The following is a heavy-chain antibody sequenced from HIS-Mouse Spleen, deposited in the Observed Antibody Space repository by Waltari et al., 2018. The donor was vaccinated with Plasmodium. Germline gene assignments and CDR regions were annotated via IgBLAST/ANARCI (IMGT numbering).Heavy chain of an antibody. CDR1: GGSISSSSYY. CDR2: IYYSGST. V-gene: IGHV4-39*07. CDR3: ARDRITGTSYFDY. D-gene: IGHD1-7*01. Sequence: QLQLQESGPGLVKPSETLSLTCTVSGGSISSSSYYWGWIRQPPGKGLEWIGSIYYSGSTYYNPSRNSRGTISVDTSKNQFSLKLSSVTAADTAVYYCARDRITGTSYFDYWGQGTLVTVSS. J-gene: IGHJ4*02.